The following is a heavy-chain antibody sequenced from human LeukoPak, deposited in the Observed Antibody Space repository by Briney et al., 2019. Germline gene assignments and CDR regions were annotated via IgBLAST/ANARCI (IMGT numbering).Heavy chain of an antibody. D-gene: IGHD2-21*02. CDR3: ARDQLSYCDGDCP. V-gene: IGHV3-74*01. CDR2: INGDGNDT. Sequence: GGSLRLSCAASGFTFSNYWMHWVRQVPGKGPEWVSHINGDGNDTGYADSVKGRFTISRDNRKNTVYLQMNSLRAEDTAVYYCARDQLSYCDGDCPWGQGTLVTVSS. J-gene: IGHJ5*02. CDR1: GFTFSNYW.